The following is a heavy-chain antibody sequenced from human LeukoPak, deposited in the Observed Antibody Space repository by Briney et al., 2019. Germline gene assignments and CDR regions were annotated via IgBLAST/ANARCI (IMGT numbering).Heavy chain of an antibody. Sequence: GASVKVSCKASGGTFSSYAISWVRQAPGQGPEWMGRIIPIFGTANYAQKFQGRVTITTDESTSTAYMELSSLRSEDTAVYYCARGVTYYYDSSGYDTAFDIWGQGTMVTVSS. CDR1: GGTFSSYA. J-gene: IGHJ3*02. D-gene: IGHD3-22*01. V-gene: IGHV1-69*05. CDR3: ARGVTYYYDSSGYDTAFDI. CDR2: IIPIFGTA.